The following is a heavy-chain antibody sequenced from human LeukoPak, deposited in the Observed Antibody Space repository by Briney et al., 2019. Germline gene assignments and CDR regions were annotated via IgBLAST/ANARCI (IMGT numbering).Heavy chain of an antibody. CDR3: ATGTSLPPPAFDI. CDR1: GGSISSGGYC. J-gene: IGHJ3*02. V-gene: IGHV4-31*03. Sequence: SETLSLTCTVSGGSISSGGYCWSWIRQHPGKGLEWIGYIYYSGSTYYNPSLKSRVTISVDTSKNQFSLKLSSVTAADTAVYYCATGTSLPPPAFDIWGQGTMVTVSS. D-gene: IGHD1-14*01. CDR2: IYYSGST.